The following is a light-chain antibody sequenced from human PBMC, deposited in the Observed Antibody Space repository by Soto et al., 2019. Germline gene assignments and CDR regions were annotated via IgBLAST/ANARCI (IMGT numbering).Light chain of an antibody. CDR2: AAS. J-gene: IGKJ4*01. V-gene: IGKV1-6*01. Sequence: IQMTQSPCSLSASVGDRVTITCRASQGIGNDLGWYQQKPGKAPKLLIYAASSLQSGVPSRFSGSGFGTDFTLTISSLQPEDFATYYCLQDYNYPLTFGGGTKVDIK. CDR3: LQDYNYPLT. CDR1: QGIGND.